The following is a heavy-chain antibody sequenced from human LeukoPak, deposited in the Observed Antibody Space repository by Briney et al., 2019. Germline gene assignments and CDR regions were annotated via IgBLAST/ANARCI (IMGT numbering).Heavy chain of an antibody. CDR3: TRDILTGYYQPDY. D-gene: IGHD3-9*01. Sequence: GGSLRLSCTGSGFTLGNYAISWVRQAPGKGLEWVGFIRSKAYGGATEYGASVKGRFTISRDDSKSIAYLQMNSLKTEDTAVYYCTRDILTGYYQPDYWGQGTLVSVSS. CDR2: IRSKAYGGAT. V-gene: IGHV3-49*04. CDR1: GFTLGNYA. J-gene: IGHJ4*02.